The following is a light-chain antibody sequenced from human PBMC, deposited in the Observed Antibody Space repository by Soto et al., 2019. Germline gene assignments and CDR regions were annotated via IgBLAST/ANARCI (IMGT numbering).Light chain of an antibody. CDR2: AAS. J-gene: IGKJ4*01. CDR3: QQYYSYPLT. V-gene: IGKV1-8*01. Sequence: AIHMTQSPSSFSASTGDTITITCRASQSISTNLAWYQQKPGKAPKVPIFAASTLQSGVPSRFSGSGSGTDFTLTISCLQSEDFASYYCQQYYSYPLTFGGGTNVEIK. CDR1: QSISTN.